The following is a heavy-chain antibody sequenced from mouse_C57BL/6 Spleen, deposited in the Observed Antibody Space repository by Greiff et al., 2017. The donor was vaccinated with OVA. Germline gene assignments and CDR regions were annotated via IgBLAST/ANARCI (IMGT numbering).Heavy chain of an antibody. Sequence: QVQLQQPGAELVMPGASVKLSCKASGYTFTSYWMHWVKQRPGQGLEWIGEIDPSDSYTNYNQKFKGKSTLTVDKSSSTAYMQLSSLTSEDSAVYYCAIGYFDGWGTGTTVTVSS. CDR3: AIGYFDG. V-gene: IGHV1-69*01. CDR2: IDPSDSYT. CDR1: GYTFTSYW. J-gene: IGHJ1*03.